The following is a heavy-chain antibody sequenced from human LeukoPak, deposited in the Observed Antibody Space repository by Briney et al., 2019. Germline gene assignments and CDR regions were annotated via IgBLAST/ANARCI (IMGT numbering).Heavy chain of an antibody. CDR2: ISGSGDST. CDR3: AKAHSSSWYTSCDY. J-gene: IGHJ4*02. D-gene: IGHD6-13*01. Sequence: PGGSLRLSCAASGFTFSSYAMSWVRQAPGKGLEWVSAISGSGDSTYYADSVKGRFTISRDNSKNTLYLQMNSLRAEDTAVYYCAKAHSSSWYTSCDYWGQGTLVTVSS. CDR1: GFTFSSYA. V-gene: IGHV3-23*01.